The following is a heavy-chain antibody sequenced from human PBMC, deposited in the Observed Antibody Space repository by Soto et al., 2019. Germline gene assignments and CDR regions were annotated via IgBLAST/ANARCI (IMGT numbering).Heavy chain of an antibody. V-gene: IGHV2-5*02. D-gene: IGHD6-19*01. CDR2: IYWDDDK. J-gene: IGHJ1*01. Sequence: QITLKESGPTLVKPTQTLTLTCTFSGFSLSTSGVGVGWIRQPPGKALEWLALIYWDDDKRYSPSLKSRLTNTKDTSKNQVVLTMTNMDPVDTATYYCAHRQRSGQWLPSAEYFQHWGQGTLVTVSS. CDR1: GFSLSTSGVG. CDR3: AHRQRSGQWLPSAEYFQH.